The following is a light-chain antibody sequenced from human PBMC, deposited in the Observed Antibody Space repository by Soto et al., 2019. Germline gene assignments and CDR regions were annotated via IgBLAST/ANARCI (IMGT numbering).Light chain of an antibody. CDR2: GNS. J-gene: IGLJ3*02. CDR3: QSYDSSLRGWV. V-gene: IGLV1-40*01. Sequence: QLVLTQPPSVSGANGQRVTISCTGSSSNIGAGYDVHWYQQLPGTATKLLIYGNSTQPSGVADPFPGSKSGTSASLAITGLQAQDEADYYCQSYDSSLRGWVFGGGTKLTVL. CDR1: SSNIGAGYD.